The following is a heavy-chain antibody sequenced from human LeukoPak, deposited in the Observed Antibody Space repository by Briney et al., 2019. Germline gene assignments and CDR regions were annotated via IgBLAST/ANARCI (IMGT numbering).Heavy chain of an antibody. CDR3: ARDGTAAGLYFDL. Sequence: GGSLRLSCAVSGFTFSDYWMNWVRQAPGKGLEWVASIKQDGSDKSYVDSVKGRFTISRDNAKNSLYLQMSSLRVEDTAVYYCARDGTAAGLYFDLWGHGTLVTVSS. V-gene: IGHV3-7*01. CDR1: GFTFSDYW. J-gene: IGHJ4*01. CDR2: IKQDGSDK. D-gene: IGHD6-13*01.